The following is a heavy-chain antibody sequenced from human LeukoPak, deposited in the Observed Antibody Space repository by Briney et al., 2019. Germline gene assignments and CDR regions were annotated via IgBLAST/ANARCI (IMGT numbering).Heavy chain of an antibody. CDR2: IYTSGST. J-gene: IGHJ3*02. Sequence: SQTLSLTCTVSGGSISSGSYYWSWIRQPAGKGLEWIGRIYTSGSTNYNPSLKSRVTISVDTSENQFSLKLSSVTAADTAVYYCARNLYYLGPVVEGAFDIWGQGTMATVSS. CDR1: GGSISSGSYY. CDR3: ARNLYYLGPVVEGAFDI. D-gene: IGHD3-10*01. V-gene: IGHV4-61*02.